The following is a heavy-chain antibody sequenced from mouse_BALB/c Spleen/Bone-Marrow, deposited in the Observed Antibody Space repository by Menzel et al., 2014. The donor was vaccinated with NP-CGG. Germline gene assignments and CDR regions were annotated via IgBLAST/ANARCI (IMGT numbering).Heavy chain of an antibody. D-gene: IGHD2-4*01. CDR2: INPGSGGV. J-gene: IGHJ4*01. CDR1: GYAFTNYW. CDR3: SREITRYAVDY. V-gene: IGHV1-54*01. Sequence: LVESGAELVRPGTSVKVSCKASGYAFTNYWIEWVKQRPGQGLEWIGVINPGSGGVNYNEKFKGKATLTADKSSSTAYIQLSSLTSDDSAVYFCSREITRYAVDYWGQGTSVTVPS.